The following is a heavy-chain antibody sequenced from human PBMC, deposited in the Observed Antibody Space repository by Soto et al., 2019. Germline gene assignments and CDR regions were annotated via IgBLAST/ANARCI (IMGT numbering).Heavy chain of an antibody. CDR2: ISGYNDNT. Sequence: GASVKVSCKASGYTFTSYGINWVRQAPGQGLEWMGWISGYNDNTNYAQRLQGRVTMTTDTATSTAYMELRSLRSDDTAVYYCARNVTRIADSYYGMDAWGQGTTVTVSS. CDR1: GYTFTSYG. J-gene: IGHJ6*02. D-gene: IGHD2-15*01. CDR3: ARNVTRIADSYYGMDA. V-gene: IGHV1-18*04.